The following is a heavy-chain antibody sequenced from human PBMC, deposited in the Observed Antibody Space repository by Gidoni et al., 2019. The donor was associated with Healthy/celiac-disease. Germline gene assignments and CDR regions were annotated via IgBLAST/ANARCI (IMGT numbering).Heavy chain of an antibody. CDR1: GFPFRRYA. CDR2: ISGSGGST. J-gene: IGHJ4*02. Sequence: ELQLLESGVGLVQPGGSLRLSCASSGFPFRRYAMCWVRQAPGKGLEWVSAISGSGGSTYYADSVKGRFTISRDNSKNTLYLQMNSLRAEDTAVYYCAKESPYYDFWSGGIDYWGQGTLVTVSS. D-gene: IGHD3-3*01. V-gene: IGHV3-23*01. CDR3: AKESPYYDFWSGGIDY.